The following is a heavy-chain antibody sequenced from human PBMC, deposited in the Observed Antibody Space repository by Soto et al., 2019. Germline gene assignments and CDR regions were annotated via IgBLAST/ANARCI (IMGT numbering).Heavy chain of an antibody. Sequence: QIQLVQSGAEVKKPGASVKVSCKASGYTFTTYGITWVGQAPGQGLEWMGWIRAYNNNTNYAQRFQGRVTMTTDPSTSTAHMELTSLRSDDTAVYYCAREISSMAPDIFNIWGQGTMVTVSS. CDR2: IRAYNNNT. V-gene: IGHV1-18*01. D-gene: IGHD2-15*01. J-gene: IGHJ3*02. CDR1: GYTFTTYG. CDR3: AREISSMAPDIFNI.